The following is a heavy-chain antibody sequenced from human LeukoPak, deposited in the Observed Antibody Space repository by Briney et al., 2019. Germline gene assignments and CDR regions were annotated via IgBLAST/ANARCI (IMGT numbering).Heavy chain of an antibody. CDR1: GFTFGDYA. D-gene: IGHD6-25*01. CDR3: TRGRGSSGYGSYYYYYMDV. V-gene: IGHV3-49*04. Sequence: PGGSLRLSCTASGFTFGDYAMSWVRQAPGKGQERVGFISSKAYGGTTEYAASVKGRFTISRDDSKRIAYLQMNSLKTEDTAVYYCTRGRGSSGYGSYYYYYMDVWGKGTTVTISS. J-gene: IGHJ6*03. CDR2: ISSKAYGGTT.